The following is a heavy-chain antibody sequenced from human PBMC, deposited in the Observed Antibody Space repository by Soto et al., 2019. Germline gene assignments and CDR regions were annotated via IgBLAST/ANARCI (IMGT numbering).Heavy chain of an antibody. D-gene: IGHD5-18*01. Sequence: EVQLLESGGGLVQPGGSLRLSCAASGFTFSSYDMSWVRQAPGKGLEWVSAISGSGGSTYYADSVKGRFTISRDNSKNTLYLQMNSLRDEDTAVYYWDKAVTLFPRLYSYYYIDVWGKGTKLTASS. CDR3: DKAVTLFPRLYSYYYIDV. V-gene: IGHV3-23*01. CDR2: ISGSGGST. J-gene: IGHJ6*03. CDR1: GFTFSSYD.